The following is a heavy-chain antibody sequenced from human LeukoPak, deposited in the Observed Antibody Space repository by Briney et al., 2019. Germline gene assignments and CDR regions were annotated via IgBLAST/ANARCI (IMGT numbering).Heavy chain of an antibody. Sequence: ASVKVSCKASGYTFTGYYMHWVRQAPGQGLEWMGWINPNSGGTNYAQQFQGRLTMTRDTSISTAYMELSRLRSDDTAVYYCARDYFESVAGTGNFDYWGQGTLVTVSS. D-gene: IGHD6-19*01. CDR1: GYTFTGYY. V-gene: IGHV1-2*02. J-gene: IGHJ4*02. CDR2: INPNSGGT. CDR3: ARDYFESVAGTGNFDY.